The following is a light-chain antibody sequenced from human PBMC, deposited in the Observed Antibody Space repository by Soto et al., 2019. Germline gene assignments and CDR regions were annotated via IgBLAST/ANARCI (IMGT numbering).Light chain of an antibody. V-gene: IGKV3-11*01. CDR3: QQRGDWPT. CDR2: DAS. J-gene: IGKJ5*01. Sequence: SPATLSLSPGERATLSCRASQSVSSYLAWYQQKPGRAPRLLIYDASNRATGIPARFSGSGSGTDFTLTISSLEPEDFAIYYCQQRGDWPTFGQGTRLEIK. CDR1: QSVSSY.